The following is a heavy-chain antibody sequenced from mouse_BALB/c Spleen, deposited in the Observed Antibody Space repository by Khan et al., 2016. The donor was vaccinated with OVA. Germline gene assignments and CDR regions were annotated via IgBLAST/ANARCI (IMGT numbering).Heavy chain of an antibody. J-gene: IGHJ3*01. D-gene: IGHD2-14*01. CDR2: VNPNTGNT. CDR1: GYSFTNYY. V-gene: IGHV1-26*01. Sequence: VQLQQSGPDLVKPGASVKMSCKASGYSFTNYYANGVKQSHGKNIECIGRVNPNTGNTNYNQKFKGKAILIVDTSSSTAYLELRGLTSEDSAVYYCARGYDFFAYWGQGTLVTVSA. CDR3: ARGYDFFAY.